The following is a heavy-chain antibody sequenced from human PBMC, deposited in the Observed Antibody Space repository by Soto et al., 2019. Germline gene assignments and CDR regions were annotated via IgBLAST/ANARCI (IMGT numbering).Heavy chain of an antibody. V-gene: IGHV4-30-4*01. Sequence: PSETLSLTCTVSGGSISSGDCYWSWIRQPPGKGLQWIGYIYYSGSTYYNPSLKSRVTISVDTSKNQFSLKLSSVTAADTAVYYCASVVACSGGSCFFSWFDPWGQGTLVTVSS. CDR2: IYYSGST. CDR1: GGSISSGDCY. D-gene: IGHD2-15*01. J-gene: IGHJ5*02. CDR3: ASVVACSGGSCFFSWFDP.